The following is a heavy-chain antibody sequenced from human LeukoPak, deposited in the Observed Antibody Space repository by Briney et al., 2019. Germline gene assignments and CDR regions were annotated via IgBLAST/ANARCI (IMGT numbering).Heavy chain of an antibody. CDR1: GFTFSSYA. CDR2: ISGSGGST. D-gene: IGHD4-23*01. J-gene: IGHJ4*02. V-gene: IGHV3-23*01. CDR3: ATSSYGGNFGLFDY. Sequence: PGGSLRLSCAASGFTFSSYAMSWVRQAPGKGLEWVSAISGSGGSTYHADSVKGRFTISRDNAKNTLYLQMNSLRAEDTSVYYCATSSYGGNFGLFDYWGQGILVTVSS.